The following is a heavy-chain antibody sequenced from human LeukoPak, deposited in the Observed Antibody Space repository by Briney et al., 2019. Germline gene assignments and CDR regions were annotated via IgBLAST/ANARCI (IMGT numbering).Heavy chain of an antibody. CDR2: IYSGGST. D-gene: IGHD3-10*01. J-gene: IGHJ6*02. CDR1: GFTVSSNY. V-gene: IGHV3-53*01. CDR3: ARDGQNGSPYATDV. Sequence: GGSLRLSCAASGFTVSSNYMSWVRQAPGKGLEWVSVIYSGGSTYYADSVKGRFTISRDNSKNTLYLQMNSLRAEDAAVYYCARDGQNGSPYATDVWGQGTTVTVSS.